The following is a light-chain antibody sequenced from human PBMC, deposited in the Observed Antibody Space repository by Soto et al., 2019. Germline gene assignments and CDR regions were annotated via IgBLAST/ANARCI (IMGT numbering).Light chain of an antibody. J-gene: IGLJ1*01. CDR2: DVN. V-gene: IGLV2-11*01. CDR3: CSYAGSSTYV. CDR1: SSDVGGYNY. Sequence: QSVLTQPRSVSGSPGQSVTISCTGTSSDVGGYNYVSWYQQHPGKAPKLMIYDVNKRPSGVPVRFSGSKSDNPASLTISGLQAEDEADYYCCSYAGSSTYVFGTGTKVTVL.